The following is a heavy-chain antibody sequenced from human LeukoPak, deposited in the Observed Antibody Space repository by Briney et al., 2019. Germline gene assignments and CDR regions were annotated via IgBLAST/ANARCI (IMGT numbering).Heavy chain of an antibody. CDR3: ARAATNVLRYFDWLSQFDY. J-gene: IGHJ4*02. D-gene: IGHD3-9*01. V-gene: IGHV1-2*02. CDR2: INPNSGGT. CDR1: GYTFTGYY. Sequence: ASVKVSCKASGYTFTGYYMYWVRQAPGQGLEWMGWINPNSGGTKYAQKFQGRVTMTRDTSISTAYMELSRLKSDDTAVYYCARAATNVLRYFDWLSQFDYWGQGTLVTVSS.